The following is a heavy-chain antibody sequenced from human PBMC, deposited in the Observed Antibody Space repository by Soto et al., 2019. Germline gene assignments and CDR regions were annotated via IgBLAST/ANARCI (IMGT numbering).Heavy chain of an antibody. CDR2: IYYSGST. D-gene: IGHD4-17*01. V-gene: IGHV4-39*01. J-gene: IGHJ6*02. CDR1: GGSISSSSYY. CDR3: ARVYGDRYYYYYYGMDV. Sequence: PSETVSLTXTVSGGSISSSSYYGGWIRQPPGKGLEWIGSIYYSGSTYYNPSLKSRVTISVDTSKNQFSLKLSSVTAADTAVYYCARVYGDRYYYYYYGMDVWGQGTTVTVSS.